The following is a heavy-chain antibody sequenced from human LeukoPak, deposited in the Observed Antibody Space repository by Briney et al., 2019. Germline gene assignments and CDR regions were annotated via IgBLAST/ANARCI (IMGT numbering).Heavy chain of an antibody. CDR1: GYSFTNYW. CDR3: ARPLRSRGFGESFDH. CDR2: IYPGDSDT. D-gene: IGHD3-10*01. Sequence: AESMKISCKGSGYSFTNYWIGWVRQMPGKGLEWMGIIYPGDSDTRYSPSFQGQVTISADKSISTAYLQWSSLKASDTAMYYCARPLRSRGFGESFDHWGQGTRVTVSS. J-gene: IGHJ4*02. V-gene: IGHV5-51*01.